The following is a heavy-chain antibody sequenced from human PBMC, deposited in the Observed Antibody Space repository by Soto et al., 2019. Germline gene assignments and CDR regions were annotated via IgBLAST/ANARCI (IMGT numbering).Heavy chain of an antibody. CDR2: IRSNTAGGTT. CDR3: YASGSYLGDDY. D-gene: IGHD3-10*01. Sequence: EVQVVESGGGLVKPGGSLRLSCVESGFTFTKAWMNWIRQAPGKGLEWVGRIRSNTAGGTTEYAATMTGRFSISRDDSENTVYLQMNGLKTEDTAQYYCYASGSYLGDDYWGQGALVTVSS. J-gene: IGHJ4*02. CDR1: GFTFTKAW. V-gene: IGHV3-15*07.